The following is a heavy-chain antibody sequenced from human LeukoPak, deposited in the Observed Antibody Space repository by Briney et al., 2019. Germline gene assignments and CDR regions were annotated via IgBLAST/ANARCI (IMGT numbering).Heavy chain of an antibody. V-gene: IGHV3-48*01. D-gene: IGHD3-16*01. CDR2: ISSGSSTR. CDR1: GFTFNTFD. CDR3: AKDMTVGDFDY. J-gene: IGHJ4*02. Sequence: GGSLRLSCAASGFTFNTFDMTWVRQAPGKGLECVSYISSGSSTRYYADSVKGRFTISRDNSKNTLYLQMNSLRAEDTAVYYCAKDMTVGDFDYWGQGTLVTVSS.